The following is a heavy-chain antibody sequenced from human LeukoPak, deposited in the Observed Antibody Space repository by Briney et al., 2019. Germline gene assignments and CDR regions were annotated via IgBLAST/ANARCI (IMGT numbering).Heavy chain of an antibody. J-gene: IGHJ4*02. V-gene: IGHV4-34*01. CDR2: INHSGST. Sequence: SETLSLTCAVYGGSFSGYYWSWIRQPPGKGLEWIGEINHSGSTNYDPSLKSRVTISVDTSKNQFSLKLSSVTAADTAVYYCARDQGGDYYGSGSYHHFDYWGQGTLVTVSS. CDR3: ARDQGGDYYGSGSYHHFDY. CDR1: GGSFSGYY. D-gene: IGHD3-10*01.